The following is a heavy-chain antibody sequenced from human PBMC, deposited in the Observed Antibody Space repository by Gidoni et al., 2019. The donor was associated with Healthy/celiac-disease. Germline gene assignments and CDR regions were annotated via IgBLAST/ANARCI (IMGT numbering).Heavy chain of an antibody. D-gene: IGHD2-21*02. Sequence: EVQLVESGGGLVQPGGSLRLSCAAFGFTFSSYSMNWVRQAPGKGLEWVSYMSSSSSTIYYADSVKGRFTISRDNAKNSLYLQMNSLRAEDTAVYYCANPGGYCGGDCMNYYGMDVWGQGTTVTVSS. V-gene: IGHV3-48*04. CDR3: ANPGGYCGGDCMNYYGMDV. J-gene: IGHJ6*02. CDR1: GFTFSSYS. CDR2: MSSSSSTI.